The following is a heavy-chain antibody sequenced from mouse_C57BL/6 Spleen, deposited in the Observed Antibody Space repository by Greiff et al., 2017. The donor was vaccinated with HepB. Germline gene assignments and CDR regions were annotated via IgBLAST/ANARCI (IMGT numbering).Heavy chain of an antibody. D-gene: IGHD2-4*01. V-gene: IGHV1-81*01. CDR1: GYTFTSYG. CDR2: IYPRSGNT. Sequence: QVHVKQSGAELARPGASVKLSCKASGYTFTSYGISWVKQRTGQGLEWIGEIYPRSGNTYYNEKFKGKATLTADKSSSTAYMELRSLTSEDSAVYFCARSDYDGAWFAYWGQGTLVTVSA. J-gene: IGHJ3*01. CDR3: ARSDYDGAWFAY.